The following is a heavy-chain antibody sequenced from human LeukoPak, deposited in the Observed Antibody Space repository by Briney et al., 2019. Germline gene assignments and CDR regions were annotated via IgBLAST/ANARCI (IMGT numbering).Heavy chain of an antibody. Sequence: PSETLSLTCSVSGGSISSSGYYWGWIRQPPGKGLEWIASIYYSGSTYYSPSLKSRVTISADTSKNQLSLKLSSLTAADTAVYYCARHEYSGSYYGLSWFDPWGQGTLVTVSA. J-gene: IGHJ5*02. V-gene: IGHV4-39*01. CDR3: ARHEYSGSYYGLSWFDP. CDR2: IYYSGST. D-gene: IGHD1-26*01. CDR1: GGSISSSGYY.